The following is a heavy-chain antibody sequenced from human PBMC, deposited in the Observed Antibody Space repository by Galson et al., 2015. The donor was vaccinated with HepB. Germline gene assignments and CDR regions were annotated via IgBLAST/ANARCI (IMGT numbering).Heavy chain of an antibody. CDR2: IYTSGST. CDR1: SGSISSGSYY. V-gene: IGHV4-61*02. Sequence: LSLTCTVSSGSISSGSYYWSWIRQPAGKGLEWIGRIYTSGSTNYNPSLKSRVTMSVDTSKNQFSLKLSSVTAADTAVYYCARADIVVVPAAKGGAGGYMDVWGKGTTVTVSS. J-gene: IGHJ6*03. CDR3: ARADIVVVPAAKGGAGGYMDV. D-gene: IGHD2-2*01.